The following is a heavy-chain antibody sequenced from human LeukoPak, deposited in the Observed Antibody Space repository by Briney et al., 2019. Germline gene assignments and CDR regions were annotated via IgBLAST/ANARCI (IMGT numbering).Heavy chain of an antibody. CDR3: AREGNDYGDYDGLDY. D-gene: IGHD4-17*01. Sequence: SETLSLTCAVSGYSISSGYYWGWIRQPPGKGLEWIGEINHSGSTNYNPSLKSRVTISVDTSKNQFSLKLSSVTAADTAVYYCAREGNDYGDYDGLDYWGQGTLVTVSS. J-gene: IGHJ4*02. CDR2: INHSGST. CDR1: GYSISSGYY. V-gene: IGHV4-38-2*02.